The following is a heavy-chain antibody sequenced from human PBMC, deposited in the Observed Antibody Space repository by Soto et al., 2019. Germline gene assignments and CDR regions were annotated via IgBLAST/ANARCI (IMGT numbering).Heavy chain of an antibody. V-gene: IGHV3-30*18. J-gene: IGHJ4*02. D-gene: IGHD1-26*01. CDR1: GFTFSSYG. CDR2: ISYDGSNK. CDR3: AKDMWELTTYFDY. Sequence: SLRLSCAASGFTFSSYGMHWVRQAPGKGLEWVAVISYDGSNKYYADSVKGRFTISRDNSKNTLYLQMNSLRAEDTAVYYCAKDMWELTTYFDYWGQGTLVTVSS.